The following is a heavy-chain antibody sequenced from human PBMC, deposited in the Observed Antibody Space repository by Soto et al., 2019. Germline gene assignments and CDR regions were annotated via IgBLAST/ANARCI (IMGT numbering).Heavy chain of an antibody. V-gene: IGHV4-31*03. J-gene: IGHJ4*02. CDR3: ARHAPWGYYFDY. CDR2: IYYSGST. D-gene: IGHD3-16*01. CDR1: GGSISSGGYY. Sequence: QVQLQESGPGLVKPSQTLSLTCTVSGGSISSGGYYWSWIRQHPGKGLEWIGYIYYSGSTYYNPSLKSRXXIXVXXSKNQFSLKLSSVTDADTAVYSCARHAPWGYYFDYWGQGTLVTVSS.